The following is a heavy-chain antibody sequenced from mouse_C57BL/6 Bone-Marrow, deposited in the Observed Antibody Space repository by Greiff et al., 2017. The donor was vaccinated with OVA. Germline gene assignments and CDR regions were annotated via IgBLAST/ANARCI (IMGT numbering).Heavy chain of an antibody. J-gene: IGHJ2*01. V-gene: IGHV1-55*01. Sequence: VQLQQPGAELVKPGASVKMSCKASGYTFPSYWITWVKQRPGQGLEWIGDLYPGSGSTNYNEKFKSKATLTIDTSSSPAYMQLSSLTSEDSAVYYCARIHYYGSSPDYWGQGTTLTVSS. D-gene: IGHD1-1*01. CDR2: LYPGSGST. CDR3: ARIHYYGSSPDY. CDR1: GYTFPSYW.